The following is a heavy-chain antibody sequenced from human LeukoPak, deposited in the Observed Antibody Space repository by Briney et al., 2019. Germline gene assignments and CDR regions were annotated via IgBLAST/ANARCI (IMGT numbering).Heavy chain of an antibody. J-gene: IGHJ5*02. CDR1: GYTFTSYD. CDR3: ARGPYYYGSGSYYWFDP. D-gene: IGHD3-10*01. CDR2: TNPNSGNT. Sequence: ASVKVSCKASGYTFTSYDINWVRQAPGQGLEWMGWTNPNSGNTGYAQKFQGRVTMTRNTSISTAYMELSSLRSEDTAVYYCARGPYYYGSGSYYWFDPWGQGTLVTVSS. V-gene: IGHV1-8*01.